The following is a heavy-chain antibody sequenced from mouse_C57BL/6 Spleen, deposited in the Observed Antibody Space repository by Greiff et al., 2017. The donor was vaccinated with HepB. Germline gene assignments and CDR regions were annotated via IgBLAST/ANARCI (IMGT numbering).Heavy chain of an antibody. CDR1: GYAFSSSW. V-gene: IGHV1-82*01. CDR2: IYPGDGDT. CDR3: ATYYSNYWYFDV. D-gene: IGHD2-5*01. Sequence: VQLQQSGPELVKPGASVKISCKASGYAFSSSWMNWVKQRPGKGLEWIGQIYPGDGDTNYNGKFKGKATLTADKSSSTAYMQLSSLTSEDSAVYFCATYYSNYWYFDVWGTGTTVTVSS. J-gene: IGHJ1*03.